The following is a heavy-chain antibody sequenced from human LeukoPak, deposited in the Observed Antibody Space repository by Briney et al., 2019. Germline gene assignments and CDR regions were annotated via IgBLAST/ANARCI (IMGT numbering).Heavy chain of an antibody. J-gene: IGHJ4*02. D-gene: IGHD6-13*01. CDR3: ALGDSSSWVFDY. V-gene: IGHV1-2*02. CDR2: INPNSGGT. CDR1: GYTFTGYY. Sequence: ASVKVSCKASGYTFTGYYMHWVRQAPGQGLEWMGWINPNSGGTNYAQKFQGRVTMTRDTSISTAYMELSRLRFDDTAVYYCALGDSSSWVFDYWGQGTLVTVSS.